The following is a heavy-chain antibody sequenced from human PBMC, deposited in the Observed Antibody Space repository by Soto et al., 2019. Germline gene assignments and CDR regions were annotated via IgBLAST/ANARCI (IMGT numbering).Heavy chain of an antibody. CDR2: ISTYNGNT. CDR1: GYTFTSYG. V-gene: IGHV1-18*04. CDR3: ARVKQLATSLDY. D-gene: IGHD1-1*01. Sequence: ASVKVSCKASGYTFTSYGIHWVRQAPGQGLEWMGWISTYNGNTDFAQKLQGRVSMTTDTSTSTAYMELRSLRSDDTAVYYCARVKQLATSLDYWGQGTLVTVSS. J-gene: IGHJ4*02.